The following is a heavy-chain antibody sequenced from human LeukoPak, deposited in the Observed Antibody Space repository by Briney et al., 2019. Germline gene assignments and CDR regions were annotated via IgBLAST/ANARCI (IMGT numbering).Heavy chain of an antibody. Sequence: GESLKISCKGSGYSFTSYWITWVRQMPGKGLEWMGRIDPSDSYTNYSPSFQGHVTISADKSISTAYLQWSSLKASDTAMYYCARLRWPRGGRSSFDYWGQGALVTVSS. V-gene: IGHV5-10-1*01. CDR3: ARLRWPRGGRSSFDY. CDR1: GYSFTSYW. J-gene: IGHJ4*02. CDR2: IDPSDSYT. D-gene: IGHD3-10*01.